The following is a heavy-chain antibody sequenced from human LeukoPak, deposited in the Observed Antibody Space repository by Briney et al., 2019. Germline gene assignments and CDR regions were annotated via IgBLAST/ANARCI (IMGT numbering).Heavy chain of an antibody. J-gene: IGHJ5*02. CDR3: ARHYYYYDSRGYNWFDP. V-gene: IGHV3-48*01. CDR1: GFTFSSYS. CDR2: ISSSSSTI. Sequence: GGSLRLSCAASGFTFSSYSMNWVRQAPGKGLEWVSYISSSSSTIYYADSVKGRFTISRDNAKNSLYLQMNSLRAEDTAVYYCARHYYYYDSRGYNWFDPWGQGTLVTVSS. D-gene: IGHD3-22*01.